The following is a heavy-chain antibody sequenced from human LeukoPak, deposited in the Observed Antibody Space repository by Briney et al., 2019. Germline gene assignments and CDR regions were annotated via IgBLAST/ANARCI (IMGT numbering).Heavy chain of an antibody. J-gene: IGHJ4*02. D-gene: IGHD6-6*01. CDR3: AKDAESAQGYYFDY. CDR2: IYPGGGST. CDR1: GYTFTSYY. Sequence: ASVKVSCKASGYTFTSYYIHWVRQAPGQGLEWMGIIYPGGGSTSYAQKFQGRVTMTRDMSTSTVYMELSSLRSEDTAVYYCAKDAESAQGYYFDYWGQGTLVTVSS. V-gene: IGHV1-46*01.